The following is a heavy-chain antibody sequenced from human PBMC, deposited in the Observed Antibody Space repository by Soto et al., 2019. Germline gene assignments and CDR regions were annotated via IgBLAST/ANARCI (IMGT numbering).Heavy chain of an antibody. CDR1: GGSLSSDNFF. CDR2: IYHTRAA. D-gene: IGHD1-26*01. V-gene: IGHV4-31*03. J-gene: IGHJ3*02. CDR3: AREVISPATSDAFDI. Sequence: QVQLQESGPGLVKPSQTLSVTCTVSGGSLSSDNFFCSWVRQHPETGLEWVGYIYHTRAAYYNPSLKSRLTISLDTSKNRFSLSLISVTAADTAVYYCAREVISPATSDAFDIWGQGTMVTVSS.